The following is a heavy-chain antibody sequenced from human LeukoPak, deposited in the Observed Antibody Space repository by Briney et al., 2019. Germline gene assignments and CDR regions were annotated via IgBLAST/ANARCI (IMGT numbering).Heavy chain of an antibody. CDR2: ISDSGATI. V-gene: IGHV3-48*03. D-gene: IGHD1-1*01. J-gene: IGHJ6*02. CDR1: GLSFSSYE. CDR3: ASGRGRRMDV. Sequence: PGGSLRLSCAASGLSFSSYEMNWVRQAPGKGLEWISYISDSGATIYYADSVKGRFTISRDNAKDSLYLQMNSLRADDTAVYYCASGRGRRMDVWGQGTTVTVSS.